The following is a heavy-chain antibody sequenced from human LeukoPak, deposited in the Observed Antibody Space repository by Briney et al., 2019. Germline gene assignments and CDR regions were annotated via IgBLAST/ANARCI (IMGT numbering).Heavy chain of an antibody. CDR2: INPNSGDT. CDR1: GYTFNSYG. D-gene: IGHD2-15*01. V-gene: IGHV1-2*02. Sequence: ASVKVSCKASGYTFNSYGISWVRQAPGQGLEWMGWINPNSGDTNYAQKFQGRVTMTRDTSISTVYMELRRLRYDDTAAYYCARGPLEYCSGGTCYSGRNWFDPWGQGTLVTVSS. CDR3: ARGPLEYCSGGTCYSGRNWFDP. J-gene: IGHJ5*02.